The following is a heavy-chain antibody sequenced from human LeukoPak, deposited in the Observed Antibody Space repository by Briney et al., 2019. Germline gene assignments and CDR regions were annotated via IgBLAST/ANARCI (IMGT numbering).Heavy chain of an antibody. Sequence: GGSLRLSCAASGLTFSSHWMHWVRQAPGKGLEWVAVIWYDGSNKYYADSVKGRFTISRDNSKNTLYLQMNSLRAEDTAVYYCARDAGYYDSSGYYYYWGQGTLVTVSS. D-gene: IGHD3-22*01. CDR1: GLTFSSHW. V-gene: IGHV3-33*08. J-gene: IGHJ4*02. CDR3: ARDAGYYDSSGYYYY. CDR2: IWYDGSNK.